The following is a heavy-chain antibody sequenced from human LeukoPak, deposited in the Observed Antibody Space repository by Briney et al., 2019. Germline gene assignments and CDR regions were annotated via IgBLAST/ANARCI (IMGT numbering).Heavy chain of an antibody. Sequence: GGSLRLSCAASGFTFSSYWMRWVRQAPGKGLEWVANIKQDGSQKNYMDSVKGRFIVSRDNAGNSLFLQMNSLRVEDTAVYYCAREGTPYSSDYWGQGTLVTVSS. V-gene: IGHV3-7*01. CDR1: GFTFSSYW. D-gene: IGHD6-13*01. J-gene: IGHJ4*02. CDR2: IKQDGSQK. CDR3: AREGTPYSSDY.